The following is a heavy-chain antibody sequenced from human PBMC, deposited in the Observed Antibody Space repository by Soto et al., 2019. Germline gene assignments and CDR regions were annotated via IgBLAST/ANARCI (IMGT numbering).Heavy chain of an antibody. D-gene: IGHD1-26*01. J-gene: IGHJ4*02. CDR2: ISAYNGNT. CDR1: GYTFTSYG. Sequence: ASVKVSCKTSGYTFTSYGISWVRQAPGQGLEWMGWISAYNGNTNYAQKLQDRVTMTTDTSTSTAYMELRNLRSDDTAVYYCARGVTSGSFPPFDLWGQGTLVTVSS. CDR3: ARGVTSGSFPPFDL. V-gene: IGHV1-18*01.